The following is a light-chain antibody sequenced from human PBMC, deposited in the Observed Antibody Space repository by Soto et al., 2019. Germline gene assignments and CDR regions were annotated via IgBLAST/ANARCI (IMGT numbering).Light chain of an antibody. V-gene: IGKV3-15*01. J-gene: IGKJ1*01. CDR2: RAS. CDR1: QSVTSN. Sequence: ERVMMQSPATLSVSPGERSTLSCRAVQSVTSNLVWYQQKAGKAPRLLIYRASTRATGIPDRFSGSGSGTEFTLTISSLQSEDFAVYYCQQYKKWPRTFGQGTKVDNK. CDR3: QQYKKWPRT.